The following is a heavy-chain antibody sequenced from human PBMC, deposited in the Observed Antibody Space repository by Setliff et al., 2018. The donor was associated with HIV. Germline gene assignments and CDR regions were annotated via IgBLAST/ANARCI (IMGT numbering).Heavy chain of an antibody. CDR2: MNPNSGNT. Sequence: ASVKVSCKASGYTFSNYDINWVRQATGQGLEWMGWMNPNSGNTGYAQKFQGRVTITRNTSISTAYMELSSLKSEDTAVYYCARGRSGGNYAFDIWGQGTMVTVSS. D-gene: IGHD2-15*01. CDR3: ARGRSGGNYAFDI. V-gene: IGHV1-8*03. CDR1: GYTFSNYD. J-gene: IGHJ3*02.